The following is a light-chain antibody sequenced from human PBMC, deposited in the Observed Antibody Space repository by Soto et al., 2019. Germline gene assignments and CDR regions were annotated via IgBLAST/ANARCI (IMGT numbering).Light chain of an antibody. V-gene: IGLV1-44*01. CDR3: AAWDDSLNGVV. CDR2: INS. CDR1: SSNIGSNT. Sequence: QPVLTQPPSASGTPGQRVTISCSGSSSNIGSNTVNWYQQLPGTAPKLLIYINSQRPSGVPDRFSGSKSGTSASLAISGLQSEDEADYYCAAWDDSLNGVVFGGGTKLTVL. J-gene: IGLJ2*01.